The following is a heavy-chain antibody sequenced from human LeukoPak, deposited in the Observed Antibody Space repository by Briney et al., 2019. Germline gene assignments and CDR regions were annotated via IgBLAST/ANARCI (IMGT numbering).Heavy chain of an antibody. D-gene: IGHD5-18*01. CDR2: TYYRSRWYN. CDR3: ARDLELPVTIAFDI. V-gene: IGHV6-1*01. Sequence: SQTLSLTCAISGDSVSSNSAAWNWIRQSPSRGLEWLGKTYYRSRWYNDYAVSVKSRITINPAPSKNQFSLQLNSVTPEDTAVYYCARDLELPVTIAFDIWGLGTMVTVSS. J-gene: IGHJ3*02. CDR1: GDSVSSNSAA.